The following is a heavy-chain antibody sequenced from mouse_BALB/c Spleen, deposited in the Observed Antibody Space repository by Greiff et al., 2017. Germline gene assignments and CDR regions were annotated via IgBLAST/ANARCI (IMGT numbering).Heavy chain of an antibody. CDR3: ARGDGNYLYYFDY. CDR2: ISDGGSYT. CDR1: GFTFSDYY. V-gene: IGHV5-4*02. D-gene: IGHD2-1*01. Sequence: DVMLVESGGGLVKPGGSLKLSCAASGFTFSDYYMYWVRQTPEKRLEWVATISDGGSYTYYPDSVKGRFTISRDNAKNNLYLQMSSLKSEDTAMYYCARGDGNYLYYFDYWGQGTTLTVSS. J-gene: IGHJ2*01.